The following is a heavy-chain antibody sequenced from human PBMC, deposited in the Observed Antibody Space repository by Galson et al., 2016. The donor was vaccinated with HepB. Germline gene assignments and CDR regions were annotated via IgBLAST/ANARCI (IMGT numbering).Heavy chain of an antibody. CDR1: RAFISSNVYY. Sequence: SETLSLTCSLSRAFISSNVYYWAWIRQPAGKGLEWIGSVYYSGDSYYNPSLKPRVTISVDTSSDQFSLRLTSVTAADTAVYYCARQGSSSAFDVWGLGTLVTVSS. D-gene: IGHD6-25*01. V-gene: IGHV4-39*01. CDR3: ARQGSSSAFDV. CDR2: VYYSGDS. J-gene: IGHJ5*02.